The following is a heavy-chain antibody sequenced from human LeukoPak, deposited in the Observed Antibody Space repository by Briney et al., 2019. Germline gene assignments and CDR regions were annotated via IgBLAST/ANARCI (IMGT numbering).Heavy chain of an antibody. J-gene: IGHJ4*02. CDR1: GFTFDDYA. CDR3: AKGRGFGVNAPNDY. CDR2: ISWNSGSI. D-gene: IGHD3-16*01. V-gene: IGHV3-9*01. Sequence: GGSLRLSCAASGFTFDDYAMHWVRQAPGKGLGWVSGISWNSGSIGYADSVKGRFTISRDNAKNSLYLQMNSLRAEDTALYYCAKGRGFGVNAPNDYWGQGTLVTVSS.